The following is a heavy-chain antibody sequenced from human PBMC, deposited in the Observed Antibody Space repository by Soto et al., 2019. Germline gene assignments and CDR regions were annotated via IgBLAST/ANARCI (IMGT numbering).Heavy chain of an antibody. D-gene: IGHD6-6*01. CDR2: IIPIFGTA. CDR3: ARGTSSSIGRFDY. Sequence: GASVKVSCKASGGTFSSYAISWVRQAPGQGLEWMGGIIPIFGTANYAQKFQGRVTITADESTSTAYMELSSLRSEDTAVYYCARGTSSSIGRFDYWGQGTLVTVSS. CDR1: GGTFSSYA. J-gene: IGHJ4*02. V-gene: IGHV1-69*13.